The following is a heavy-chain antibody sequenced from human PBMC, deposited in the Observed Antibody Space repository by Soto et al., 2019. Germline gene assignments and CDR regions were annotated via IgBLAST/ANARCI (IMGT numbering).Heavy chain of an antibody. CDR2: ISYDGNKK. CDR3: AKERMFSFYYHSVTDLTQLPLYDF. J-gene: IGHJ4*02. CDR1: GFTFRKYG. D-gene: IGHD3-10*01. Sequence: QVHLVESGGGVVQPGTSLRLSCAASGFTFRKYGVHWVRQAPGKGLEWVSLISYDGNKKYYGDSVKGRFTISRDNSKNTLYLEMSGLRPEDTAVYYCAKERMFSFYYHSVTDLTQLPLYDFWGQGTLVTVPS. V-gene: IGHV3-30*18.